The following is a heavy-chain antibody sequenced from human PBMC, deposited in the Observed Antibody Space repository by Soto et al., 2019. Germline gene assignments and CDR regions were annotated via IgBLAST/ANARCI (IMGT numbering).Heavy chain of an antibody. V-gene: IGHV6-1*01. D-gene: IGHD4-17*01. Sequence: SQTLSLTCAISGDSVSSNSAAWNWIRQSPSRGLEWLGRTYYRSKWYNDYAVSVKSRISINPDTSKNQFSLQLNSVTPEDTAVYYCARSTMTTVVIPPFDDWGQGTLVTVSS. CDR1: GDSVSSNSAA. CDR3: ARSTMTTVVIPPFDD. CDR2: TYYRSKWYN. J-gene: IGHJ4*02.